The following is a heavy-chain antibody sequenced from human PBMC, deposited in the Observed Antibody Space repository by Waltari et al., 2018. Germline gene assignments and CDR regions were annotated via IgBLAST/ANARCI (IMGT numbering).Heavy chain of an antibody. Sequence: QLQLQESGPGLVKPSETLSLTCTVSGGSISSSSYYWGWIRQPPGKGLEWIGSIYYIGSTYYNPSLKSRVTISVDTSKNQFSLKLSSVTAADTAVYYCARRNYDFWSGYNYYYGMDVWGQGTTVTVSS. CDR1: GGSISSSSYY. D-gene: IGHD3-3*01. J-gene: IGHJ6*02. CDR3: ARRNYDFWSGYNYYYGMDV. CDR2: IYYIGST. V-gene: IGHV4-39*01.